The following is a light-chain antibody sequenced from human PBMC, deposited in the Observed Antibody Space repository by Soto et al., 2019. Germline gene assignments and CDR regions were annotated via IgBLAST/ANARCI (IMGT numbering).Light chain of an antibody. CDR3: QQAIHFPLA. CDR2: AAT. Sequence: DIQMTQSPSSVSASVGDSVTITCRASQGIDNWLAWYQQKPGMAPKHLISAATNLQSGVPTRFSGSGSGTDFTLTINSLQPEDFATYFCQQAIHFPLAFGGGTKVEI. V-gene: IGKV1-12*01. J-gene: IGKJ4*01. CDR1: QGIDNW.